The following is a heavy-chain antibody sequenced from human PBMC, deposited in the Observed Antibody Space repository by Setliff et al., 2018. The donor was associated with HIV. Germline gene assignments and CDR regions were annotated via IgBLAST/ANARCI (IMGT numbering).Heavy chain of an antibody. J-gene: IGHJ4*02. CDR2: LYYSGST. Sequence: SETLSLTCTVSGGSIRSGSHYWGWIRQPPGKGLEWIGSLYYSGSTYNNPSLKSRLTISVDTSKNQFSLKLSSVTAADTAVYYCARVQVGGYNFYFDYWGQGTLVTVSS. D-gene: IGHD5-12*01. CDR3: ARVQVGGYNFYFDY. V-gene: IGHV4-39*01. CDR1: GGSIRSGSHY.